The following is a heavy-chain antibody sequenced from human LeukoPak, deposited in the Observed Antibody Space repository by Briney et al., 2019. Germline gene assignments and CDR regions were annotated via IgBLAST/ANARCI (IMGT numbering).Heavy chain of an antibody. D-gene: IGHD3-22*01. CDR3: TRGSIAYYYMDV. CDR2: IYYSGST. CDR1: GGSISSYY. V-gene: IGHV4-59*01. Sequence: PSETLSLTCTVSGGSISSYYWGWIRQPPGKVLEWIGNIYYSGSTNYNPSLKSRVTISVDTSKNQFSLKLSSVTAADTAVYYCTRGSIAYYYMDVWGKGTTVTISS. J-gene: IGHJ6*03.